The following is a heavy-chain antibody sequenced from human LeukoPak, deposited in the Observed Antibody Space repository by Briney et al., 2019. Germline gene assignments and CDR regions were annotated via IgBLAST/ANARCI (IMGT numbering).Heavy chain of an antibody. CDR2: LHSSGNT. CDR3: TRSRSIDYGDYGWFVY. CDR1: GGSLSNSY. V-gene: IGHV4-4*07. J-gene: IGHJ4*02. D-gene: IGHD4-17*01. Sequence: SETLSLTCTVSGGSLSNSYWSWIRQPAGKGLEWIGRLHSSGNTNYNPSLKSRVTISVDTSKNQFSLNLTSVTAADTAVYFCTRSRSIDYGDYGWFVYWGQGTLVTVS.